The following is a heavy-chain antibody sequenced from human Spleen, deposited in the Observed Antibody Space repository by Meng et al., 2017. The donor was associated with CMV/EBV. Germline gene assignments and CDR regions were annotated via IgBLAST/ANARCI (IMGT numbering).Heavy chain of an antibody. J-gene: IGHJ4*02. D-gene: IGHD1-1*01. CDR3: TRGTTLADS. CDR2: IYYRGTT. CDR1: GDAISSVGYY. V-gene: IGHV4-31*02. Sequence: TWIVSGDAISSVGYYWSGIRQYPGQGLEWIGYIYYRGTTYYNPSLKSRVTISLDTSKNQFSLRLTSVTAADTAVYYCTRGTTLADSWGQGTLVTVSS.